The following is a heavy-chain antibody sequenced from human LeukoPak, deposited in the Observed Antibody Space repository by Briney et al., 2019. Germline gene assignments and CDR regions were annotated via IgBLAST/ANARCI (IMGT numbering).Heavy chain of an antibody. Sequence: GESLKISCKGSGYSFTSYWIGWVRQMPGKGLEWMGIIYPGDSDTRYSPSFQGQVTISADKSISTAYLQWSSLKASDTAMYYCAIHRGYCSGGSCYSGWFDPWGQGTLVTVSS. CDR3: AIHRGYCSGGSCYSGWFDP. CDR1: GYSFTSYW. CDR2: IYPGDSDT. J-gene: IGHJ5*02. V-gene: IGHV5-51*01. D-gene: IGHD2-15*01.